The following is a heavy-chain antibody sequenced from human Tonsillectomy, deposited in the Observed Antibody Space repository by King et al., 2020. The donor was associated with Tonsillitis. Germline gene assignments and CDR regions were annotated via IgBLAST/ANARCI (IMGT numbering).Heavy chain of an antibody. CDR2: ISGSTGGT. J-gene: IGHJ5*02. Sequence: VQLVESGGGLVQPGGSLILSCVASGFTFSTYAMTWVRQAPGKGPECVSGISGSTGGTYYADSVKGRFTISRDNSKNTLYLQMNSLRADDTALYYCAKDFAAVTGDPGSWGQGTLVTVSS. D-gene: IGHD6-19*01. CDR1: GFTFSTYA. CDR3: AKDFAAVTGDPGS. V-gene: IGHV3-23*04.